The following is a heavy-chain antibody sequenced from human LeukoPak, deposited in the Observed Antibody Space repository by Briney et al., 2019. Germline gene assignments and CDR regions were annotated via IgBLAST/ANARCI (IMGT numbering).Heavy chain of an antibody. Sequence: ASVKVSCKASGGTFSSYAISWVRQAPGQGLEWMGGIIPIFGTANYAQKFQGRVTITADESTSTAYMELSSLRSEDTAVYYCAREGHRVVPAAQPYYFDYWGQGTLVTVSS. CDR3: AREGHRVVPAAQPYYFDY. V-gene: IGHV1-69*13. D-gene: IGHD2-2*01. CDR2: IIPIFGTA. J-gene: IGHJ4*02. CDR1: GGTFSSYA.